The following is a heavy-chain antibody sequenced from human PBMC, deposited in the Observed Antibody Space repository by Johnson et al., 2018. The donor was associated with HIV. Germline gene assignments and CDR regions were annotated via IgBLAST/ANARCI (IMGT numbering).Heavy chain of an antibody. CDR2: INSGGST. CDR1: GFTVSSNN. D-gene: IGHD4-17*01. CDR3: AKALLLTTATSRDAFDI. J-gene: IGHJ3*02. V-gene: IGHV3-66*03. Sequence: MLLVESGGGLIQPGGSLRLSCAASGFTVSSNNMSWVRQAPGKGLEWVSVINSGGSTYYADSVKGRFTISRDNSKNTLYLQMNSLRAEDTAVYYCAKALLLTTATSRDAFDIWGQGTMVTVSS.